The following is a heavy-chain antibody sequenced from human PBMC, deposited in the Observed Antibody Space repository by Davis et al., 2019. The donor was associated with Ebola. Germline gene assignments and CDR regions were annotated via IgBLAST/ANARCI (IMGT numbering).Heavy chain of an antibody. D-gene: IGHD5-24*01. CDR2: IIPIFGTA. V-gene: IGHV1-69*13. CDR1: GGTFSSYA. CDR3: ARDVATITSYYYYYYYGMDV. Sequence: SVKVSCKASGGTFSSYAISWVRQAPGQGLEWMGGIIPIFGTANYAQKFQGRVTITADESTSTAYMELSSLRSEDTAVYYCARDVATITSYYYYYYYGMDVWGQGTTVTVSS. J-gene: IGHJ6*02.